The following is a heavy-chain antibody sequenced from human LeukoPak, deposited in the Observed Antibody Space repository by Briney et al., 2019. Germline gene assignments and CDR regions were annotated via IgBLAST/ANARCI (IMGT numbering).Heavy chain of an antibody. V-gene: IGHV1-69*05. CDR2: IIPIFGTA. Sequence: VASVKVSCKASGGTFSSYAISWVRQAPGQGLEWMGRIIPIFGTANYAQKFQGRVTITTDESTSTAYMELSSLRSEDTAVYYCARERGNYDSSGNFDYWGQGTLVTVSS. J-gene: IGHJ4*02. D-gene: IGHD3-22*01. CDR3: ARERGNYDSSGNFDY. CDR1: GGTFSSYA.